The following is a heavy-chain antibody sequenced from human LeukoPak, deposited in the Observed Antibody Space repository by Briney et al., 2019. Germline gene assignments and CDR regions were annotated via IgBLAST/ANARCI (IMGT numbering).Heavy chain of an antibody. Sequence: SVKVSCKASGGTFSSYAFSWVRQAPGQGLEWMGRIIPILGIANYAQKFQGRVTITADKSTSAAYMELSSLRSEDTAVYYCAIGRGTRRHWYFDLWGRGTLVTVSS. CDR3: AIGRGTRRHWYFDL. V-gene: IGHV1-69*04. CDR1: GGTFSSYA. J-gene: IGHJ2*01. D-gene: IGHD3-16*01. CDR2: IIPILGIA.